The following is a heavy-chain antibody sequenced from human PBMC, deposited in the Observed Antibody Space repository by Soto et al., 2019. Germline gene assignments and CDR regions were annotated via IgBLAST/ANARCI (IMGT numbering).Heavy chain of an antibody. CDR3: AKARGLVLSFYFDY. V-gene: IGHV3-9*01. J-gene: IGHJ4*02. CDR1: GFTFDDYA. Sequence: EVQLVESGGGLVQPGRSLRLSCAASGFTFDDYAMHWVRQAPGKGLGWVSGISWKSGSIGYADSVKGRFTISRDNAKYSLYLQMTRLRAQDTASYYCAKARGLVLSFYFDYWGQGTLVTVSS. CDR2: ISWKSGSI. D-gene: IGHD6-19*01.